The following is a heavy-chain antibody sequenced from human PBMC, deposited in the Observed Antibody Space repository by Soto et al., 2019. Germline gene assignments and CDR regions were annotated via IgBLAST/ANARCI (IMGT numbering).Heavy chain of an antibody. CDR1: GGTFSSYA. CDR3: ARGDSSGWYTRYYYYGMDV. CDR2: IIPIFGTA. J-gene: IGHJ6*02. D-gene: IGHD6-19*01. Sequence: QVQLVQSGAEVKKPGSSVKVSCKASGGTFSSYAISWVRQAPGQGLEWMGGIIPIFGTANYAQKFQGRVTITADESKSTAYMELSSLRSEDTAVYYCARGDSSGWYTRYYYYGMDVWGQGTTVTVSS. V-gene: IGHV1-69*12.